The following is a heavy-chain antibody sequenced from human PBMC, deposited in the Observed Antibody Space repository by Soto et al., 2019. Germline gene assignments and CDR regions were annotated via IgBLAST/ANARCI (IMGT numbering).Heavy chain of an antibody. D-gene: IGHD1-1*01. V-gene: IGHV3-53*01. CDR3: ATWHEREHAYDV. CDR2: LYDLDGS. J-gene: IGHJ3*01. Sequence: DVQLVESGGGLIQPGESVRLSCAAFGFTISGKKYVAWVRQAPGKGLEWVSALYDLDGSFYAASVKGRFTTSSDSSKTTVYLQMNDLRPDDTAGYYCATWHEREHAYDVWGQGTTVTVSS. CDR1: GFTISGKKY.